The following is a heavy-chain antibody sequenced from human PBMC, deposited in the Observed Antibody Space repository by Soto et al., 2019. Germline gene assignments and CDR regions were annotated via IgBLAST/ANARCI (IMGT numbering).Heavy chain of an antibody. V-gene: IGHV5-51*01. CDR1: GYSFTSYW. CDR3: ARQGQLATRRGWFDP. Sequence: PGESLKISCKGSGYSFTSYWIGWVRQMPGKGLEWMGIIYPGDSDTRYSPSFQGQVTISADKSISTAYLQWSSLKASDTAMYYCARQGQLATRRGWFDPWGQGTLVTVSS. D-gene: IGHD6-6*01. J-gene: IGHJ5*02. CDR2: IYPGDSDT.